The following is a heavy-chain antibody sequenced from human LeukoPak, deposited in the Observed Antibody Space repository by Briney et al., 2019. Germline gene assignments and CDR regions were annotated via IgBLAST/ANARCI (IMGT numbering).Heavy chain of an antibody. CDR3: ARARAGGSFTGGFDS. Sequence: SETLSLTCTVSGGSISSSSHYWGWIRQPPGKGLEWIGSIYYSGSTYYNPSLKSRVTISVDTSQNQFSLNLSSVTAADTAVYYCARARAGGSFTGGFDSWGQGTLVTLSS. J-gene: IGHJ4*02. V-gene: IGHV4-39*07. D-gene: IGHD1-26*01. CDR1: GGSISSSSHY. CDR2: IYYSGST.